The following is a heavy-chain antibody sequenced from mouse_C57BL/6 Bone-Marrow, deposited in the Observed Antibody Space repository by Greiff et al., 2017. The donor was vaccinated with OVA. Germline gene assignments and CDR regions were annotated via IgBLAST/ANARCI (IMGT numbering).Heavy chain of an antibody. V-gene: IGHV5-12*01. CDR1: GFTFSDYY. CDR3: ARLTGSWFAY. CDR2: ISNGGGST. J-gene: IGHJ3*01. Sequence: EVQVVESGGGLVQPGGSLKLSCAASGFTFSDYYMYWVRQTPEKRLEWVAYISNGGGSTYYPDTVKGRFPISRDNAKNTLYLQMSRLKSEDTAMYYCARLTGSWFAYWGQGTLVTVSA. D-gene: IGHD4-1*01.